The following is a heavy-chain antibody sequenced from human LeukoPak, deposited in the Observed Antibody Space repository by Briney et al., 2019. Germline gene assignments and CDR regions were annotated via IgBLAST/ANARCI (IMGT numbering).Heavy chain of an antibody. V-gene: IGHV3-66*01. CDR1: GFTVSSNY. CDR2: IYSGGST. J-gene: IGHJ4*02. D-gene: IGHD6-13*01. Sequence: GGSLRLSCAASGFTVSSNYMSWVRQAPGKGLEWVSVIYSGGSTYYADSVKGRFTISRDNSKNTLYLQMNSLRAEDTAVYYCAKDKGRAAAGFDYWGQGTLVTVSS. CDR3: AKDKGRAAAGFDY.